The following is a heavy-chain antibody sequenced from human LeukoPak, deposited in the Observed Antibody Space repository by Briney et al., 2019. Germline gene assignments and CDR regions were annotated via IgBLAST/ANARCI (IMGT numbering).Heavy chain of an antibody. CDR3: ARDYTPYDILTGYYEGSLWY. Sequence: GASVKVSCKASGGTFSSYAISWVRQAPGQGLEWMGGIIPIFGTANYAQKFQGRVTITADDSTSTAYMELSSLRSEDTAVYYCARDYTPYDILTGYYEGSLWYWGQGTLVTVSS. J-gene: IGHJ4*02. V-gene: IGHV1-69*13. CDR1: GGTFSSYA. CDR2: IIPIFGTA. D-gene: IGHD3-9*01.